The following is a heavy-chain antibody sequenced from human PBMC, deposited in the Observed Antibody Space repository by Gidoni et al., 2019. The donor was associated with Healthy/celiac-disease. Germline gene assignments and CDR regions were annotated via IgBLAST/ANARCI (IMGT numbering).Heavy chain of an antibody. V-gene: IGHV4-34*01. D-gene: IGHD6-13*01. J-gene: IGHJ5*02. Sequence: QVPLQQWGAGLLKPSETLSLTCPVYGASFSGYYWSWSRQPPGKGLEWIGEINHRGSTNYTPSLKSRVTISVDTSKNQFSLKLSSVTAADTAVYYCARGYSSSWYGGWFDPWGQGTLVTVSS. CDR2: INHRGST. CDR3: ARGYSSSWYGGWFDP. CDR1: GASFSGYY.